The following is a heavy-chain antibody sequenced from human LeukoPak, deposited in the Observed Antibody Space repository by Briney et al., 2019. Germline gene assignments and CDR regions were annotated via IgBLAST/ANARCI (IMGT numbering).Heavy chain of an antibody. J-gene: IGHJ4*02. CDR3: ARGLTAISFIDY. CDR1: TFTFTVYA. D-gene: IGHD2-21*02. Sequence: GQSLRLSCAPSTFTFTVYAMVCVRQAPRKGLEWVSAISGSGSNSYYANSVKGRFTISRHNSKNTLDLQMNSLRAEDTALYFSARGLTAISFIDYWGQGTLATVSS. CDR2: ISGSGSNS. V-gene: IGHV3-23*01.